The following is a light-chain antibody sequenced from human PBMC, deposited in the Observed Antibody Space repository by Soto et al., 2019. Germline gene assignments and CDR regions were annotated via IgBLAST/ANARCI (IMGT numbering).Light chain of an antibody. CDR1: QSISSW. V-gene: IGKV1-5*03. CDR2: NAS. CDR3: QQYNSYSRT. J-gene: IGKJ1*01. Sequence: DIQMTQSPSTLSASVGDRVTITCRASQSISSWLAWYQQKPGKAPNLLIYNASSLESGVPSRFSGSGSGTEFTLTISSLQPDDFATYYCQQYNSYSRTCGQGTKVEIK.